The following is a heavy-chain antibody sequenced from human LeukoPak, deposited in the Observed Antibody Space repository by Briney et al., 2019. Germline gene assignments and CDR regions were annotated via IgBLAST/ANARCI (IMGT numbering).Heavy chain of an antibody. Sequence: ASVKVSCKASGGTFSSYAISWVRQAPGQGLEWMGGIIPIFGTANYAQKFQGRVTITADESTSTAYMELSSLRSEDTAVYYCARDASPIGMQWPSALLDYYYYGMDVWGQGTTVTVSS. CDR1: GGTFSSYA. D-gene: IGHD6-19*01. J-gene: IGHJ6*02. CDR3: ARDASPIGMQWPSALLDYYYYGMDV. V-gene: IGHV1-69*13. CDR2: IIPIFGTA.